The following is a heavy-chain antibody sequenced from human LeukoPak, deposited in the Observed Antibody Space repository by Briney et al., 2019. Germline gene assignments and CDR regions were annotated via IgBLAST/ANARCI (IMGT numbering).Heavy chain of an antibody. Sequence: SVKVSCKASGGTFSSYAISWVRQAPGQGLEWMGGIIPIFGTANYAQKFQGRVTITTDESTSTAYMELSSLRSEDTAVHYCARGSYSSGWYPALNWFDPWGQGTLVTVSS. CDR2: IIPIFGTA. D-gene: IGHD6-19*01. J-gene: IGHJ5*02. V-gene: IGHV1-69*05. CDR3: ARGSYSSGWYPALNWFDP. CDR1: GGTFSSYA.